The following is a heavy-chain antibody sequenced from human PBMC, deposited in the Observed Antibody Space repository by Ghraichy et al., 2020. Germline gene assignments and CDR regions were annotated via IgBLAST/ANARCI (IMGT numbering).Heavy chain of an antibody. CDR1: GFTFSSYS. CDR3: AREFGSSWLTSEFDY. Sequence: GGSLRLSCAASGFTFSSYSMNWVRQAPGKGLEWVSYISSSSSTIYYADSVKGRFTISRDNAKNSLYLQMNSLRDEDTAVYYCAREFGSSWLTSEFDYWGQGTLVTVSS. V-gene: IGHV3-48*02. J-gene: IGHJ4*02. D-gene: IGHD6-13*01. CDR2: ISSSSSTI.